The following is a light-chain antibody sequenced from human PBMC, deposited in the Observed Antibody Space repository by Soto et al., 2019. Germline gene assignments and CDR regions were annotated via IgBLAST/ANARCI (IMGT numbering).Light chain of an antibody. CDR3: QQYGSSPRVA. Sequence: EIGLTQSPGTLSLSPGERATLSCRASQSVSSSYLAWYQQKPGQAPRLLIYGASSRATGIPDRFSGSGSGTDFTLTISRLEPEDFAVYYCQQYGSSPRVAFGQETKVDIK. V-gene: IGKV3-20*01. J-gene: IGKJ1*01. CDR2: GAS. CDR1: QSVSSSY.